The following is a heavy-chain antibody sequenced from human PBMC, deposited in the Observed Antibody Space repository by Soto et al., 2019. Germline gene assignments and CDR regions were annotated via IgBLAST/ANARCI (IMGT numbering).Heavy chain of an antibody. V-gene: IGHV3-21*01. J-gene: IGHJ3*02. CDR2: ISSSSSYI. CDR1: GFTFSSYS. CDR3: ARDLYCSSTSCFQNAFDI. Sequence: GGSVRLSCAASGFTFSSYSMNWVRQAPGKGLEWVSSISSSSSYIYYADSVKGRFTISRDNAKNSLYLQMNSLRAEDTAVYYCARDLYCSSTSCFQNAFDIWGQGTMVTVSS. D-gene: IGHD2-2*01.